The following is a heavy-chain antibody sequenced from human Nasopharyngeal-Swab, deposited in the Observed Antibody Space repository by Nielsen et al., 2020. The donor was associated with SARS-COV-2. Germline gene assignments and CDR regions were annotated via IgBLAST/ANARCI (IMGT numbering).Heavy chain of an antibody. CDR2: ISYEGSIT. Sequence: GGSLRLPCAASGSTFNYSGMHWVRQAPGKGLEWVPFISYEGSITNYIDFVKGRFTVSRDSSKNTVYLQMNSLRPDDTAVYFCAKSMSYFQLTGTYNLDFWGQGTLVTVSS. V-gene: IGHV3-30*18. J-gene: IGHJ4*02. D-gene: IGHD3-9*01. CDR3: AKSMSYFQLTGTYNLDF. CDR1: GSTFNYSG.